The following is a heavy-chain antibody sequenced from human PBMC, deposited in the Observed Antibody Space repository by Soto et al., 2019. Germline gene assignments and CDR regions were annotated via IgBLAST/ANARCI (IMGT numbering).Heavy chain of an antibody. D-gene: IGHD5-12*01. CDR3: ARDLGSGYDPGDY. J-gene: IGHJ4*02. Sequence: SVKVSCKASGDTFTIFAISWERQAPGQGLEWMGGIIPTIGTTNYAQRFQGRITITGDESTGTAYMELSSLKSEDTAVYYCARDLGSGYDPGDYWGQGTLVTVSS. CDR2: IIPTIGTT. CDR1: GDTFTIFA. V-gene: IGHV1-69*13.